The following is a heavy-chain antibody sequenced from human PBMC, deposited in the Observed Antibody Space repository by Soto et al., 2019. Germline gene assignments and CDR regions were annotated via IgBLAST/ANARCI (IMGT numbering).Heavy chain of an antibody. Sequence: SETLSLTCAVSGGSINSYYWSWIRQPAGKGLEWIGRIYSDGRTNHSPSLRSRLTMSVDTSKNQVSLQMTSVTAADTALYYCARERTYQLSGDDALDIWGQGIMVTVS. CDR2: IYSDGRT. CDR1: GGSINSYY. V-gene: IGHV4-4*07. CDR3: ARERTYQLSGDDALDI. J-gene: IGHJ3*02. D-gene: IGHD3-9*01.